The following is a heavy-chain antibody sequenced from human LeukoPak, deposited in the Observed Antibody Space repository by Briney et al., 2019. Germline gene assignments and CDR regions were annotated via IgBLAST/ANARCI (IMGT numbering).Heavy chain of an antibody. CDR3: ARDRGEIVNYGSYYFDY. J-gene: IGHJ4*02. CDR2: INPRGGST. V-gene: IGHV1-46*01. CDR1: GYTFTSYY. Sequence: ASVKVSCKASGYTFTSYYMHWVRQAPGQGLEWMGIINPRGGSTTYAQKFKGRVTMTRDTSTSTVYMELSSLRSEDTAVYYCARDRGEIVNYGSYYFDYWGQGTLVTVSS. D-gene: IGHD3-10*01.